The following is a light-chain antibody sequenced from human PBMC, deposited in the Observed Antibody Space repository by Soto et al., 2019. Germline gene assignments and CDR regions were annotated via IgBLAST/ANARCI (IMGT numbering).Light chain of an antibody. J-gene: IGKJ2*01. CDR3: QQRSNWPPYT. CDR2: DAS. CDR1: QSVSTY. Sequence: EIVLTQSPATLSLSPGERATLSCRASQSVSTYLAWYQQKPGQAPRLLIYDASNRATGIPARFSGSASGTDFTLTISSLEPEDFAVYYGQQRSNWPPYTFGQGTKLEIK. V-gene: IGKV3-11*01.